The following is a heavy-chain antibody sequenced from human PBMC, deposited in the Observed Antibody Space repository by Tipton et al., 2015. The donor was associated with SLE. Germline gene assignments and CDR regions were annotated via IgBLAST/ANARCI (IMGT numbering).Heavy chain of an antibody. CDR3: AKDPHDYGNYGYYFDV. CDR2: ISSGGSII. Sequence: SLRLSCTASGFSFSNFEMHWVRQAPGKGLDWVAYISSGGSIIHYADSVKGRFTISRDNAKNSLYLQMNSLTPEDTAFYYCAKDPHDYGNYGYYFDVWGRGTLVTVSS. V-gene: IGHV3-48*03. J-gene: IGHJ2*01. D-gene: IGHD4-11*01. CDR1: GFSFSNFE.